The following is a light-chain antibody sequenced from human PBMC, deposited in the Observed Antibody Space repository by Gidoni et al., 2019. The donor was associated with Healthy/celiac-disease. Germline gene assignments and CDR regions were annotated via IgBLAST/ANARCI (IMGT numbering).Light chain of an antibody. V-gene: IGLV2-14*01. J-gene: IGLJ2*01. CDR3: SSYTSSSTVV. CDR2: EVS. CDR1: SSDVGGYNY. Sequence: QSALTQPASVSGSPGQSITISCTGTSSDVGGYNYFTWYQQHPVKAPKLIIYEVSNRPSGVSNRFSGSKSGNTASLTISGLQAEDEADYYCSSYTSSSTVVVGGGTKLTVL.